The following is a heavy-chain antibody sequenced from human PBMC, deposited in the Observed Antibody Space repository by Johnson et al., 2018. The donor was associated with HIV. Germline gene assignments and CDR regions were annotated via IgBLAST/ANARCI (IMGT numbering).Heavy chain of an antibody. V-gene: IGHV3-20*04. D-gene: IGHD3-10*01. Sequence: MMLVESGGGVVRPGGSLRVSCAASGFTFDDYGMNWVRQAPGKGLEWISAINWTGGNTGYADSLKGRFTISREKAKNSLYLEINGLRADDTALYFCARDRFGSGRPNAFDLWG. CDR1: GFTFDDYG. CDR2: INWTGGNT. J-gene: IGHJ3*01. CDR3: ARDRFGSGRPNAFDL.